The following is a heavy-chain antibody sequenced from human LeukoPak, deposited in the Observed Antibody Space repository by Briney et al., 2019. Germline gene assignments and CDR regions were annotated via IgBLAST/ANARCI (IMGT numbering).Heavy chain of an antibody. J-gene: IGHJ5*02. Sequence: GGSLRLSCAASGFTVSSNYMSWVRQAPGKGLEWVSVIYSGGSTYYADSVKGRFTISRDNSKNTLYLQMNSLRAEDTAVYYCARVLVPARRTDTWIDPWGQGTLVTVSS. CDR3: ARVLVPARRTDTWIDP. V-gene: IGHV3-66*02. D-gene: IGHD2-2*01. CDR1: GFTVSSNY. CDR2: IYSGGST.